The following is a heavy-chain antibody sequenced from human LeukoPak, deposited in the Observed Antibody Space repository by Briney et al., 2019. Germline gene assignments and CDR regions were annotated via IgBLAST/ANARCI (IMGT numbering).Heavy chain of an antibody. CDR2: ISAYNGNT. V-gene: IGHV1-18*01. CDR3: ARVRSDYYDSSGYSY. J-gene: IGHJ4*02. CDR1: GYTFTSYG. Sequence: ASVKVSCKAPGYTFTSYGISWVRQAPGQGLEWMGWISAYNGNTNYAQKLQGRVTMTTDTSTSTAYMELRSLRSDDTAVYYCARVRSDYYDSSGYSYWGQGTLVTVSS. D-gene: IGHD3-22*01.